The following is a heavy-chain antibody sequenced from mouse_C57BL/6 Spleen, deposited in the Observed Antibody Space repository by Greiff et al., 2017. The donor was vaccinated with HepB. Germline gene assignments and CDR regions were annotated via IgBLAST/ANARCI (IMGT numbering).Heavy chain of an antibody. Sequence: EVQGVESGGGLVKPGGSLKLSCAASGFTFSSYAMSWVRQTPEKRLEWVATISDGGSYTYYPDNVKGRFTISRDNATNNLYLQMSHLKSEDTAMYYGESAQRSSTTVVDWYFDGWGTGTTVTVAS. CDR1: GFTFSSYA. D-gene: IGHD1-1*01. CDR3: ESAQRSSTTVVDWYFDG. J-gene: IGHJ1*03. V-gene: IGHV5-4*01. CDR2: ISDGGSYT.